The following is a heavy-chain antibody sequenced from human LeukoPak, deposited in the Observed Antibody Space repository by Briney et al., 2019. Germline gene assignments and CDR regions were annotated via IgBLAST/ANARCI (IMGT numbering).Heavy chain of an antibody. CDR1: GFTFSNYW. CDR3: AKDKSNYDFQDAFDI. CDR2: IKQDGSEK. J-gene: IGHJ3*02. Sequence: PGGSLRLSCAASGFTFSNYWMSWVRQAPGKGLQWVANIKQDGSEKYYVDSVKGRFTISRDNAKKSLYLQMNSLRAEDTAVYYCAKDKSNYDFQDAFDIWGQGTMVTVSS. V-gene: IGHV3-7*01. D-gene: IGHD3-3*01.